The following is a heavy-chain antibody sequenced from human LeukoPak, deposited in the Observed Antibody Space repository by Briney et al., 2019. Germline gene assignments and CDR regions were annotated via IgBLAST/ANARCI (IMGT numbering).Heavy chain of an antibody. CDR1: VFSFSSYA. J-gene: IGHJ5*02. D-gene: IGHD5-18*01. CDR3: AKDSRQYTAMAFA. CDR2: ICGRGGRT. Sequence: GASLRLSCAASVFSFSSYAMSWVRQAPGEGLGRVSAICGRGGRTYYADSVKGRFTISRDNSKKALYLQMNSLRAEDTAVYYCAKDSRQYTAMAFAWGQGTLVTVSS. V-gene: IGHV3-23*01.